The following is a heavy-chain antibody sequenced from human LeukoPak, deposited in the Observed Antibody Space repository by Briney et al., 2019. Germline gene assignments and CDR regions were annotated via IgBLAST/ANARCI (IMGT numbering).Heavy chain of an antibody. CDR3: AREVCGGDCYWPFYYYYGMDV. Sequence: PGGSLRLSCAASGFTFSSYWMHWVRQAPGKGLVWVSRINSDGSSTSYADSVKGRFTISRDNAKNTLYLQMNSLRAEDTAVYYCAREVCGGDCYWPFYYYYGMDVWGQGTTVTVSS. V-gene: IGHV3-74*01. J-gene: IGHJ6*02. CDR2: INSDGSST. D-gene: IGHD2-21*02. CDR1: GFTFSSYW.